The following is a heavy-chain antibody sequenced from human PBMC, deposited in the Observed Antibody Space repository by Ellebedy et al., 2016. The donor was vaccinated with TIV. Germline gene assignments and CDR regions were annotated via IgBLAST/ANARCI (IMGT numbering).Heavy chain of an antibody. D-gene: IGHD3-10*01. CDR2: IKQDGSEK. Sequence: GESLKISCAASGFTFSSNWMSWVRQTPGKGLEWVAYIKQDGSEKYYVDSVKGLFTISRDNAKNSLYLQMNSLRAEDTAVYYCARGRSFNWGQGTLVTVSS. CDR1: GFTFSSNW. J-gene: IGHJ4*02. CDR3: ARGRSFN. V-gene: IGHV3-7*03.